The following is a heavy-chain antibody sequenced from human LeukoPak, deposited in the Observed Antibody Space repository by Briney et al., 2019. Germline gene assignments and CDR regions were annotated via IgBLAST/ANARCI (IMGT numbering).Heavy chain of an antibody. J-gene: IGHJ3*02. V-gene: IGHV4-59*01. CDR3: ARGGSGISNAFDI. Sequence: SETLSLTCSVSGGSISSYYWSWIRQPPGKGLEWIWYLYYSGSTNSNPSLKSRVTMSVDTSKNQFSLKLRYVTAADTAVYYCARGGSGISNAFDIWGQGTMVTVSS. D-gene: IGHD3-10*01. CDR1: GGSISSYY. CDR2: LYYSGST.